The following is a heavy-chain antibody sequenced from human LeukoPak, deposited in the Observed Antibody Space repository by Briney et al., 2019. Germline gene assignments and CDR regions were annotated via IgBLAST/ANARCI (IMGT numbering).Heavy chain of an antibody. J-gene: IGHJ4*02. Sequence: GGSLRLSCAASGFTVSSNYMSWVRQAPGKRLEWVSVIYSGGSTYYADSVKGRFTISRDNSKNTLYLQMNSLRAEDTAVYYCARRGDSQKRRGYSSGFDYWGQGTLVTVSS. V-gene: IGHV3-66*04. D-gene: IGHD5-18*01. CDR1: GFTVSSNY. CDR3: ARRGDSQKRRGYSSGFDY. CDR2: IYSGGST.